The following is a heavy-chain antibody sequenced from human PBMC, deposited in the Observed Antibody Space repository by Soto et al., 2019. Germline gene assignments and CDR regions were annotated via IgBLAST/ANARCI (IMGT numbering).Heavy chain of an antibody. D-gene: IGHD2-15*01. V-gene: IGHV2-5*02. J-gene: IGHJ3*02. CDR3: THRMVGYCNGNDCYSDDAFDI. CDR2: IYWDDDK. CDR1: GFSLSTTGVG. Sequence: TLTLTCTFSGFSLSTTGVGVGWIRQPPGKALEWLALIYWDDDKRYSPSLKSRLTITKDTSKNQVVLTMTKMDPVDTATYYCTHRMVGYCNGNDCYSDDAFDIWGQGTMVTVSS.